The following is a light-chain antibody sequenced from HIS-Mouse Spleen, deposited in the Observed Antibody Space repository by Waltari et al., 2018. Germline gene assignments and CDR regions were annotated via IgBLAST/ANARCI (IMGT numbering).Light chain of an antibody. V-gene: IGLV3-10*01. CDR2: EDS. Sequence: SYELTQPPSVSVSPGQTARIPCPGDALPTKYAYWYQQKSGKAPVLVIYEDSKRPSGIPERFSGSSSGTMATLTISGAQVEDEADYYCYSTDSSGNHRVFGGGTKLTVL. CDR1: ALPTKY. CDR3: YSTDSSGNHRV. J-gene: IGLJ2*01.